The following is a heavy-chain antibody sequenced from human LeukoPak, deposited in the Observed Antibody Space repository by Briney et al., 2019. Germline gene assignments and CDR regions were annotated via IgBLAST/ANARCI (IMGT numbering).Heavy chain of an antibody. V-gene: IGHV3-73*01. Sequence: GASLRLSCAASGFTFSGSAMHWVRQASGKGLEWVGRIRSKANSYATAYAASVKGRFTISRDDSKNTAYLQMNSLKTEDTAVYYCTRGYYDFWSGYYKHYYYYGMDVWGQGTTVTVSS. CDR2: IRSKANSYAT. CDR1: GFTFSGSA. D-gene: IGHD3-3*01. J-gene: IGHJ6*02. CDR3: TRGYYDFWSGYYKHYYYYGMDV.